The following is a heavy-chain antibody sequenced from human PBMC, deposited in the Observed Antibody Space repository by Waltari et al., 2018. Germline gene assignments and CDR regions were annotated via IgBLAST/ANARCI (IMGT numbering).Heavy chain of an antibody. CDR3: AHSRPYYYDSSFAFDI. J-gene: IGHJ3*02. CDR1: GFSLSTSGVG. D-gene: IGHD3-22*01. Sequence: QITLKESGPTLVKPTQTLTLTCTFSGFSLSTSGVGVGWIRQPPGKALEWLALIYWNDDKRYSPSLKSRLTITKDTSKNQVVLTMTNMDPVDTATYYCAHSRPYYYDSSFAFDIWGQGTMVTVSS. CDR2: IYWNDDK. V-gene: IGHV2-5*01.